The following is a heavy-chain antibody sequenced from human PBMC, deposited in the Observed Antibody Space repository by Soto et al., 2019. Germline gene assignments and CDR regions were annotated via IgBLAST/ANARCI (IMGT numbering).Heavy chain of an antibody. CDR2: INAGNGNT. V-gene: IGHV1-3*01. D-gene: IGHD3-9*01. CDR3: ARDRSPYYDILTGYTYYYYYGMDV. CDR1: GYAFSSYA. Sequence: GASVEVSCKASGYAFSSYAMHWGRQAPGQRLEWMGWINAGNGNTKYSQKFQGRVTITRDTSASTAYMELSSLRSEDTAVYYCARDRSPYYDILTGYTYYYYYGMDVWGQGTTVTVSS. J-gene: IGHJ6*02.